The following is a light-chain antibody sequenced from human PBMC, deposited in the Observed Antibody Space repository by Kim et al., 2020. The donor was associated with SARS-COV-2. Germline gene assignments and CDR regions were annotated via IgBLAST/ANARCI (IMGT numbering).Light chain of an antibody. V-gene: IGLV1-44*01. Sequence: GQRVTISCSGSSTNSGTNPVKWYQQLPGTAPKLLMYSDNQRPSGFPDRFSASQSGTSASLAISGLQSEDEADYYCAAWDDSLIGPVFGGGTQMTVL. CDR1: STNSGTNP. CDR3: AAWDDSLIGPV. CDR2: SDN. J-gene: IGLJ3*02.